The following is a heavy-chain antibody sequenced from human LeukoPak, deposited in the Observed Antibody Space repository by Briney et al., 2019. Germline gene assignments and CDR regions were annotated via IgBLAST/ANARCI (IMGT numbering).Heavy chain of an antibody. CDR2: VSYDGSGE. Sequence: QPGGPLRLSCAASGFIFRSYPMHWVRQAPGKGLEWVAVVSYDGSGENYADSVNGRFTISRDNSKNTLYLQMNSLRAEDTAVFYCARDGVGTAFDLWGQGTMVTVSS. J-gene: IGHJ3*01. D-gene: IGHD1-26*01. CDR3: ARDGVGTAFDL. CDR1: GFIFRSYP. V-gene: IGHV3-30*01.